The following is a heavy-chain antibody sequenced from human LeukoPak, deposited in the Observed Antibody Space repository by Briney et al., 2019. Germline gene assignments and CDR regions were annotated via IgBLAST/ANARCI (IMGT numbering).Heavy chain of an antibody. Sequence: SETLSLTCTVSGGSISSYYWSWIRQPPGKGLEWIGYIYYSGSTNYNPSLKSRVTISVDTSKNQFSLKLSSVTAADTAVYYCARGGDLGYCSSTSCSNWFDPWGQGTLATVSS. CDR2: IYYSGST. V-gene: IGHV4-59*01. D-gene: IGHD2-2*01. CDR1: GGSISSYY. J-gene: IGHJ5*02. CDR3: ARGGDLGYCSSTSCSNWFDP.